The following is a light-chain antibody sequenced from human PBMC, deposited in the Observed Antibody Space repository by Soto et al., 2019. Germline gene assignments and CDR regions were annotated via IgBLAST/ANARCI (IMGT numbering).Light chain of an antibody. CDR2: DVS. J-gene: IGLJ1*01. Sequence: QSALTQPASVSGSPGQSITLSCTGTSSDVGGYNYVSWYQQHPGKAPKIMIYDVSNRPSGVSNRFSGSKSGNTASLTISGLQAEDEADYYCRSYTSSSTPYVFGTGTKLTVL. V-gene: IGLV2-14*01. CDR1: SSDVGGYNY. CDR3: RSYTSSSTPYV.